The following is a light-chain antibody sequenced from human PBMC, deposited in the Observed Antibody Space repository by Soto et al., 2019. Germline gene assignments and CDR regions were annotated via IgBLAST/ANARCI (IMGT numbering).Light chain of an antibody. CDR2: AVS. V-gene: IGLV2-14*03. Sequence: QSVLTQPASVSGSPGQSITISCTGTSSDVGNYDYVSWYQQYPGKAPKLMIYAVSRRPSGVSNRCSGSKSGNTASLTISGLQAEDEADYYCTSYTPSSTYVFGTGTKLTVL. CDR3: TSYTPSSTYV. CDR1: SSDVGNYDY. J-gene: IGLJ1*01.